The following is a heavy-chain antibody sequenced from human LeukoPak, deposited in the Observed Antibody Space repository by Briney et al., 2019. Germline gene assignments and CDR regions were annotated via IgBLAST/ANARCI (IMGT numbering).Heavy chain of an antibody. V-gene: IGHV1-69*05. CDR1: GGTFSSYA. Sequence: SVKVSCKASGGTFSSYAISWVRQAPGQGLEWMGGIIPIFGTANYAQKFQGRVTITTDESTSTAYMELSSLRSEDTAVYYCARGGGGGDIVATISYYYYYMDVWGKGTTVTVSS. J-gene: IGHJ6*03. D-gene: IGHD5-12*01. CDR2: IIPIFGTA. CDR3: ARGGGGGDIVATISYYYYYMDV.